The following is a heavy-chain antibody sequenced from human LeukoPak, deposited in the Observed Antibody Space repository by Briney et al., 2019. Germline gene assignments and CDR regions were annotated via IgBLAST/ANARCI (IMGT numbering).Heavy chain of an antibody. CDR1: GFTFSSYS. CDR3: ARDITGYSGYERIDY. V-gene: IGHV3-48*04. J-gene: IGHJ4*02. CDR2: ISSSSSTI. D-gene: IGHD5-12*01. Sequence: GGSLRLSCAASGFTFSSYSMNWVRQAPGKGLEWVSYISSSSSTIYYADSVKGRFTISRDNAKNSLYLQMNSLRAEDTAVYYCARDITGYSGYERIDYWGQGTLVTVSS.